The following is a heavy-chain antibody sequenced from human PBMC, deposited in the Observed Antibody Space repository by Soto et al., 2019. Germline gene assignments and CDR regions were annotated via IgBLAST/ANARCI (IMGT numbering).Heavy chain of an antibody. V-gene: IGHV1-3*01. D-gene: IGHD3-10*01. J-gene: IGHJ5*02. CDR1: GYTFTSYA. CDR2: INAGNGNT. CDR3: ARDGAMVGGVSSWFDP. Sequence: QVQLVQSGAEVKKPGASVKVSCKASGYTFTSYAMHWVRQAPGQRLEWMGWINAGNGNTKYSQKFQGRVTITRDTSASKASMEMSSPRSEDKAVYYCARDGAMVGGVSSWFDPWGQGTLVTVSS.